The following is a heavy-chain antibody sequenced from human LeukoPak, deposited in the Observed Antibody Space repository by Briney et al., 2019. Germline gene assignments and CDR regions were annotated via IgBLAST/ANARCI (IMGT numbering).Heavy chain of an antibody. CDR3: TTHTGTYYEIDY. CDR2: IRDKTEAEPT. CDR1: GITFNNAW. V-gene: IGHV3-15*01. D-gene: IGHD1-26*01. J-gene: IGHJ4*02. Sequence: GGSLRLSCVASGITFNNAWMSWVRQVPGKGLEWVGRIRDKTEAEPTYYAAPVKGRFTISRDDTGTTLYLQMNSLKTEDTAVYYCTTHTGTYYEIDYWGQGTLVTVSS.